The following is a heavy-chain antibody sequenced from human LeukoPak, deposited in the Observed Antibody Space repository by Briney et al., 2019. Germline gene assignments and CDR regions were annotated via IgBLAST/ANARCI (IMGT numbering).Heavy chain of an antibody. J-gene: IGHJ4*02. CDR3: AKLYGSGSYLSTIRY. Sequence: PGGSLRLSCAASGFTFSSYAMSWVRQAPGKGLEWVSAISGSGGSTYYADSVKGRFTTSRDNSKNTLYLQMNSLRAEDTAVYYCAKLYGSGSYLSTIRYWGQGTLVTVSS. CDR1: GFTFSSYA. D-gene: IGHD3-10*01. CDR2: ISGSGGST. V-gene: IGHV3-23*01.